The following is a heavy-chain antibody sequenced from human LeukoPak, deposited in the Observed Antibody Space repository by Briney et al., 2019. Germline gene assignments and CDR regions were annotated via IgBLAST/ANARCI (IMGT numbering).Heavy chain of an antibody. CDR3: ARDLYYYDSSGYPYYFDY. V-gene: IGHV4-4*02. CDR2: IYHSGST. D-gene: IGHD3-22*01. CDR1: GGSISSSNW. Sequence: PSETLSLTCAVSGGSISSSNWWSWVRQPPGKGLEWIGEIYHSGSTNYNPSLKSRVTIAVDKSKNQFSLKLSSVTAADTAVYYCARDLYYYDSSGYPYYFDYWGQGTLVTVSS. J-gene: IGHJ4*02.